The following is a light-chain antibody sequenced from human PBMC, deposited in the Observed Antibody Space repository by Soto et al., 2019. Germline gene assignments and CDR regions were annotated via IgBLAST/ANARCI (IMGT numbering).Light chain of an antibody. CDR1: QDISNY. V-gene: IGKV1-17*03. Sequence: DIQMTQSPSAMSASVGDRVTITCRASQDISNYLAWFQQKPGKGPKRLIYAASSLQSGVPSRFSGSGSGTEFTLTISSLQPEDFATYYCLQDINYPWTFGQGTKVDIK. CDR2: AAS. CDR3: LQDINYPWT. J-gene: IGKJ1*01.